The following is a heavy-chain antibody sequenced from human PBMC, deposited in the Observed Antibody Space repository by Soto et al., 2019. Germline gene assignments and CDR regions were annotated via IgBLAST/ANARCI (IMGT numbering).Heavy chain of an antibody. J-gene: IGHJ5*02. Sequence: ASVKVSCKASGYTFTGYYIHWVRQAPGQGLEWMGWMNPNSGNGGYAQKFQGRVTMTRDTSTSTAYMELSSLTSDDTAIYYCARMATSGTLNWFDPWGQGTLVTVSS. CDR3: ARMATSGTLNWFDP. CDR2: MNPNSGNG. CDR1: GYTFTGYY. V-gene: IGHV1-8*02.